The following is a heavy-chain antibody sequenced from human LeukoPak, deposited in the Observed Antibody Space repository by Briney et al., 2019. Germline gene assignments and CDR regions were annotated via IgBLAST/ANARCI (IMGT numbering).Heavy chain of an antibody. CDR1: GGTFSSYA. CDR2: IIPIFGTA. V-gene: IGHV1-69*06. Sequence: VASVKVSCKASGGTFSSYAISWVRQAPGQGLEWMGGIIPIFGTANYAQKFQGRVTITADKSTSTAYMELSSLRSEDTAVYYCARALTTVTTSWYFDLWGRGTLVTVSS. J-gene: IGHJ2*01. CDR3: ARALTTVTTSWYFDL. D-gene: IGHD4-17*01.